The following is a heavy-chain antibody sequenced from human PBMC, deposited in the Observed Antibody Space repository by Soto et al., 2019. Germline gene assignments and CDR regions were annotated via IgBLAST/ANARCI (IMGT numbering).Heavy chain of an antibody. V-gene: IGHV1-3*01. D-gene: IGHD3-22*01. CDR2: IDAGNGIT. CDR1: GYGLTRYA. Sequence: ASVKISCKAFGYGLTRYAIRWVRQAPGQRLEWMGWIDAGNGITRYSPRLQGRVTITRDTSATTVYMEVSSLRSEDTAVYYCARDRNHDSSGYYAYWGQGALVTVS. CDR3: ARDRNHDSSGYYAY. J-gene: IGHJ4*02.